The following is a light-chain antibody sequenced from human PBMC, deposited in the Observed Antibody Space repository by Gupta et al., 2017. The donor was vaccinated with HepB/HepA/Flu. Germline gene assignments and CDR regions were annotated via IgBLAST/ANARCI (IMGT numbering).Light chain of an antibody. J-gene: IGKJ5*01. Sequence: TVLTPSPGTLSLSPGERATTSCRASRSVSNNLAWYQQRPGQAPRLLIYYASNRATGSPARFSGANSGTDFTLTISTLELEYFAVYYGQQQANFGQGTRLEIK. CDR3: QQQAN. CDR2: YAS. CDR1: RSVSNN. V-gene: IGKV3-11*01.